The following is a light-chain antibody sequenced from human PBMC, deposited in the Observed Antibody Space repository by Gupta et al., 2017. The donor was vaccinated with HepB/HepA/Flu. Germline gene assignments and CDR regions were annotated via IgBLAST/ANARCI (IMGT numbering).Light chain of an antibody. V-gene: IGKV1-9*01. J-gene: IGKJ5*01. CDR2: AAS. CDR1: QGISSY. Sequence: DIQLTQSPSFLSASVGDRVTTTCRASQGISSYLAWYQQKPGKAPKLLIYAASTLQSGVPSRFSGSGSGTEFTLTISSLQPEDFATYYCQQLNSYPLFGQGTRLEIK. CDR3: QQLNSYPL.